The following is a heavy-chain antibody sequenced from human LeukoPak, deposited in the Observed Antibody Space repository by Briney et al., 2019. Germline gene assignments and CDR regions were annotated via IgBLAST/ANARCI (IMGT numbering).Heavy chain of an antibody. J-gene: IGHJ6*03. CDR1: GYTFTRYY. CDR3: ARVPYYYGSGSYWSYYYYMDV. CDR2: INPNSGGT. D-gene: IGHD3-10*01. V-gene: IGHV1-2*02. Sequence: ASVKVSCKASGYTFTRYYMHWVRQAPGQGLERRGWINPNSGGTNYAQKFQGRVTMTRDTSISTAYMELSRLTSDDTPVYYCARVPYYYGSGSYWSYYYYMDVWGKGTTVTVSS.